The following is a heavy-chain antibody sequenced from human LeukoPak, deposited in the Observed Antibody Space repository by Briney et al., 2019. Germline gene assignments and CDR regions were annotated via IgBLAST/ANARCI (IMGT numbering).Heavy chain of an antibody. D-gene: IGHD7-27*01. V-gene: IGHV3-66*01. CDR2: IYSGGST. CDR3: ARSGGTGEYYFDY. CDR1: GFTVSSNY. J-gene: IGHJ4*02. Sequence: GGSLRLSCAASGFTVSSNYMSWVRQAPGKGLEWVSVIYSGGSTYYADSVKGRFTISRDNSKNTLYLQMNSLRAEDTAVNYCARSGGTGEYYFDYWGQGTLVTVSS.